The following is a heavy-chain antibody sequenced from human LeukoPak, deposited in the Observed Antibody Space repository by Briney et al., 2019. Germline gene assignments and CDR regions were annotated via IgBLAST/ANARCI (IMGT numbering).Heavy chain of an antibody. D-gene: IGHD3/OR15-3a*01. CDR3: ARQTGSGLFILP. V-gene: IGHV4-39*01. Sequence: TSETLSLTCTVSGGSISSSYSWGWIRQPPGKGLEWIGNIYYSGGTYYNPSLKSRVTISVDTSKNQFSLKLSSVTAADTAVYCCARQTGSGLFILPGGQGTLVTVSS. J-gene: IGHJ4*02. CDR2: IYYSGGT. CDR1: GGSISSSYS.